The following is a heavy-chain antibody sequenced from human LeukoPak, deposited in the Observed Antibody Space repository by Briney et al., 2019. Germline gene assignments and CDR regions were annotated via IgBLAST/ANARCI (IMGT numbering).Heavy chain of an antibody. V-gene: IGHV3-43*02. J-gene: IGHJ3*02. Sequence: GGSLRLSCAASGFTFDEYAMHCVRQAPGKGLEWVSLISAEGTRTFNVASVKGRFTVSRDNNKNSLYLQMNNLRTEDTALYYCAKDLSSLFNSFKIWGQGTLVTVSS. CDR2: ISAEGTRT. CDR1: GFTFDEYA. D-gene: IGHD2/OR15-2a*01. CDR3: AKDLSSLFNSFKI.